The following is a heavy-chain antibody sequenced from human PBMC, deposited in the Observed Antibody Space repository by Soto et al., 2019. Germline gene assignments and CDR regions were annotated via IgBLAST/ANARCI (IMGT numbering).Heavy chain of an antibody. V-gene: IGHV1-18*01. D-gene: IGHD3-10*01. Sequence: ASVKVSCKASGYTFTSYGISWVRQAPGQGLEWMGWISAYNGNTNYAQKLQGRVTMTTDTSTSTAYMELRSLRSDDTAVYYCARHLLGWFAPRSAFDIWGQGTMVTVSS. CDR2: ISAYNGNT. CDR3: ARHLLGWFAPRSAFDI. CDR1: GYTFTSYG. J-gene: IGHJ3*02.